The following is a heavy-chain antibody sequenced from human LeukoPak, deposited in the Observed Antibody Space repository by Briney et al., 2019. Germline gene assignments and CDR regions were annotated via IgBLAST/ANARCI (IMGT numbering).Heavy chain of an antibody. CDR1: GYTFTSYD. Sequence: ASVKVSCKASGYTFTSYDINWVRQATGQGLEWMGWMNPNSGNTGYAQKFQGRVTITRNTSISTAYMELSSLRSEDTAVYYCAREYSSGWYGYYYDYMDVWGKGTTVTVSS. CDR3: AREYSSGWYGYYYDYMDV. J-gene: IGHJ6*03. V-gene: IGHV1-8*03. D-gene: IGHD6-19*01. CDR2: MNPNSGNT.